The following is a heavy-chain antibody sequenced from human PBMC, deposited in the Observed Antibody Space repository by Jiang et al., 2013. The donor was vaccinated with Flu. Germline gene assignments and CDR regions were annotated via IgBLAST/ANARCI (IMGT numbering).Heavy chain of an antibody. CDR2: IYNGRDT. CDR3: ARHYEFWSGNSPPYFDF. V-gene: IGHV4-59*08. CDR1: GGSFTYFY. Sequence: VQLVESGPGLVKPSETLSLTCTVSGGSFTYFYWNWVRQTPGMGLEWIGYIYNGRDTIFNPSLKSRVTISVDTSKNQFSLNLTSVTAADTAVYYCARHYEFWSGNSPPYFDFWGPGALVTVSS. J-gene: IGHJ4*02. D-gene: IGHD3-3*01.